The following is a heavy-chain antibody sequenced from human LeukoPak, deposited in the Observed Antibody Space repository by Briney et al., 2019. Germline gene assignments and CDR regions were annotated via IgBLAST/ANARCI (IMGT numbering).Heavy chain of an antibody. D-gene: IGHD1-26*01. J-gene: IGHJ4*02. V-gene: IGHV3-74*01. Sequence: PGGSLRLSCAASGFTFSRYWMHWVRQVPGKGLVWVSRIKSDESSASYADFVKGRFTISRDNAKNTLYLQMNSLRGEDTAVYYCAREEYSGSYYFDYWGQGTLVTVSS. CDR3: AREEYSGSYYFDY. CDR1: GFTFSRYW. CDR2: IKSDESSA.